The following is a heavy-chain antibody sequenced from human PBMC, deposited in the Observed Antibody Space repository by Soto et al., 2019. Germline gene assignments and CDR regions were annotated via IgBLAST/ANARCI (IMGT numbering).Heavy chain of an antibody. CDR1: GYTFSNFW. J-gene: IGHJ4*02. V-gene: IGHV5-51*01. Sequence: GESLKISCQCSGYTFSNFWIGWVRQLPGKGLEWMGIIYPGDHETRYSPSFHGKVTISADKSINTAYLQWNSLEASDTAFYFCARSPRSSPYFDYWDQGALVTVSS. CDR2: IYPGDHET. CDR3: ARSPRSSPYFDY. D-gene: IGHD6-13*01.